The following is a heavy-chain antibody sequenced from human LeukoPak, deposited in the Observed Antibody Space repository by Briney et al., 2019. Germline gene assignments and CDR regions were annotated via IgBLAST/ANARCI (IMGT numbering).Heavy chain of an antibody. Sequence: GGSLRLSCATSGFTFTSYWMHWVRQVPGKGLVWVSRVNNDGSSTIYADSVKGRFTISRDNAENTLYLQMNSLGAEDTAVYYCVQDWAWGAFAYWGQGTLVTVSS. CDR1: GFTFTSYW. CDR3: VQDWAWGAFAY. J-gene: IGHJ4*02. D-gene: IGHD7-27*01. CDR2: VNNDGSST. V-gene: IGHV3-74*01.